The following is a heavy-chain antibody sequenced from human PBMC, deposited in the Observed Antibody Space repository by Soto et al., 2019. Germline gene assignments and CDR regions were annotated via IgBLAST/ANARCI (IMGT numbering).Heavy chain of an antibody. CDR3: ASPLSSDAFDI. Sequence: ASVKVSCKASGYTFTSYDINWVRQATGQGLEWMGWMIPNSGNTGYAQKFKGRVTMTRNASINTAYLELGSLKPEDTAVYYCASPLSSDAFDIWGQGTMVT. CDR2: MIPNSGNT. J-gene: IGHJ3*02. D-gene: IGHD3-10*01. CDR1: GYTFTSYD. V-gene: IGHV1-8*01.